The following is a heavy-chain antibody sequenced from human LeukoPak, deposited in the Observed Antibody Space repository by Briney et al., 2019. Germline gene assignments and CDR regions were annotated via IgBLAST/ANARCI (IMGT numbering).Heavy chain of an antibody. CDR2: ISGSGGST. CDR1: GFTFSSYA. V-gene: IGHV3-23*01. J-gene: IGHJ4*02. D-gene: IGHD3-10*01. CDR3: ATAWFGELFSAPLPSY. Sequence: GGSLRLSCAASGFTFSSYAMSWVRQAPGKGLEWVSAISGSGGSTYYADSVKGRFTISRDNSKNTLYLQMNSLRAEDTAVYYCATAWFGELFSAPLPSYWGQGTLVTVSS.